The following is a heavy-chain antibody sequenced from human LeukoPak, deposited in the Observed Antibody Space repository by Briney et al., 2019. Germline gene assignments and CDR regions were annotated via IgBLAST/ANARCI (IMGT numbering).Heavy chain of an antibody. CDR2: ISAYNGNT. CDR3: ARPQTKVRTFDYFDY. V-gene: IGHV1-18*01. J-gene: IGHJ4*02. D-gene: IGHD1/OR15-1a*01. CDR1: GYTFTSYG. Sequence: ASVKVSCKASGYTFTSYGISWVRQAPGQGLEWVGWISAYNGNTNYAQKLQGRVTMTTDTSTSTAYMELRSLRSDDTAAYYCARPQTKVRTFDYFDYWGQGTLVTVSS.